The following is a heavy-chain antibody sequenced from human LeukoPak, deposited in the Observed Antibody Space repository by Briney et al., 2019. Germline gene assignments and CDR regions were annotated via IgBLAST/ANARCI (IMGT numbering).Heavy chain of an antibody. CDR2: ISSSRSYI. Sequence: NPGGSLRLSCAASGFTFSSYSMNWVRQAPGKVLEWVASISSSRSYIYYADSVKGRFTISGDNAKNSLYLQMNSLRAEETAVYYCPRHQHYDFWSGYSHYWGQGTLVTVSS. CDR1: GFTFSSYS. CDR3: PRHQHYDFWSGYSHY. D-gene: IGHD3-3*01. J-gene: IGHJ4*02. V-gene: IGHV3-21*01.